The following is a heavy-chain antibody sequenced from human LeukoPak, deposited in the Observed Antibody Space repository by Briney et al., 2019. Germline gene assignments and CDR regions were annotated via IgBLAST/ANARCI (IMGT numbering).Heavy chain of an antibody. D-gene: IGHD6-6*01. CDR2: TYYRSKWYN. Sequence: SQTLSLTCAISGDSVSSKSAAWNWIRQSPSRGLEWLGRTYYRSKWYNDYAVSVESRITIHPDTSKNQFSLQLNSVTPEDTAVYYCARGSQSSRWFDPWGQGTLVTVSS. CDR1: GDSVSSKSAA. V-gene: IGHV6-1*01. J-gene: IGHJ5*02. CDR3: ARGSQSSRWFDP.